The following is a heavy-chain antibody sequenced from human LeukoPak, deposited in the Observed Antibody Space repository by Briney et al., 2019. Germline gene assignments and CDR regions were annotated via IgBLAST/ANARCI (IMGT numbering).Heavy chain of an antibody. CDR3: ARGYYYDSSGYYLFDY. D-gene: IGHD3-22*01. CDR1: GYTFTSYD. Sequence: ASVKVSCKASGYTFTSYDINWVRQATGQGLEWMGWMNPNSGNTGYAQKFQGRVTMTRNTSISTAYMELSSLRPEDTAVYYCARGYYYDSSGYYLFDYWGQGTLVTVSS. CDR2: MNPNSGNT. J-gene: IGHJ4*02. V-gene: IGHV1-8*01.